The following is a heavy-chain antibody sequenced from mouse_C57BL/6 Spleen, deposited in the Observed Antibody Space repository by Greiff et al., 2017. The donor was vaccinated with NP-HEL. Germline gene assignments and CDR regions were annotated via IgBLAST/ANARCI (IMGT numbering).Heavy chain of an antibody. J-gene: IGHJ4*01. V-gene: IGHV3-6*01. CDR2: ISYDGSN. Sequence: ESGPGLVKPSQSLSLTCSVTGYSITSGYYWNWIRQFPGNKLEWMGYISYDGSNNYNPSLKNRISITLDTSKNQFFLKLNSVTTEDTATYYCARGGNYYGYYYAMDYWGQGTSVTVSS. CDR3: ARGGNYYGYYYAMDY. D-gene: IGHD1-1*01. CDR1: GYSITSGYY.